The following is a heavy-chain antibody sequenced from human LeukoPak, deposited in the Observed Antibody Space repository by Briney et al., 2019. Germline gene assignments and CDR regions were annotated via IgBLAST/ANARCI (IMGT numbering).Heavy chain of an antibody. D-gene: IGHD6-13*01. Sequence: PSETLSLTCTVSGGSISSGGYYWTWIRQPAGKGLEWIARIYASGSTNYNPSLKSRLTISVDTSKNQFSLNLSSVTAADTAVYYCARSYSSSSVVSYYYYYMDVWGKGTTVTVSS. CDR3: ARSYSSSSVVSYYYYYMDV. J-gene: IGHJ6*03. CDR2: IYASGST. V-gene: IGHV4-61*02. CDR1: GGSISSGGYY.